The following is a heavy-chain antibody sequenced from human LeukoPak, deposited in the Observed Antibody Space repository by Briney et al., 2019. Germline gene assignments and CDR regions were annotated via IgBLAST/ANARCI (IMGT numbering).Heavy chain of an antibody. CDR3: ATYRQVLLPFES. CDR1: GFTFSSYG. CDR2: IFPSGGEI. V-gene: IGHV3-23*01. J-gene: IGHJ4*02. Sequence: GGSLRLSCAASGFTFSSYGMHWVRQAPGKGLEWVSSIFPSGGEIHYADSVRGRFTISRDNSKSTLSLQMNSLRAEDTAIYYCATYRQVLLPFESWGQGTLVTVSP. D-gene: IGHD2-8*02.